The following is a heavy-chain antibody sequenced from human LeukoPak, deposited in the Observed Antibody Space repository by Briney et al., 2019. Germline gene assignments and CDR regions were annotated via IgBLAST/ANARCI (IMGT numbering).Heavy chain of an antibody. J-gene: IGHJ4*02. Sequence: GSLRLSCTASGFTFSNFWMGWVRQAPGKALEWTGYIYYTGKTYYNPSLEGRVTILVDTSRNHFSVKLSSVTAADTAVYYCARSQNYYGSGDYWSQGTLVTVSS. V-gene: IGHV4-59*01. CDR1: GFTFSNFW. D-gene: IGHD3-10*01. CDR3: ARSQNYYGSGDY. CDR2: IYYTGKT.